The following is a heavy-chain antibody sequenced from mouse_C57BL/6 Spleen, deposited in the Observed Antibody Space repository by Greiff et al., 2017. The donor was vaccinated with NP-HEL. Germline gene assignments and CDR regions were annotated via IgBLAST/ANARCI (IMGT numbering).Heavy chain of an antibody. CDR2: IYPGDGDT. Sequence: VQLQQSGAELVKPGASVKISCKASGYAFSSYWMNWVKQRPGKGLEWIGQIYPGDGDTNYNGKFKGKATLTADKSSSTAYMQLSSLTSEDSAVYFCARRDYDGPWFAYWGQGTLVTVSA. J-gene: IGHJ3*01. CDR3: ARRDYDGPWFAY. V-gene: IGHV1-80*01. D-gene: IGHD2-4*01. CDR1: GYAFSSYW.